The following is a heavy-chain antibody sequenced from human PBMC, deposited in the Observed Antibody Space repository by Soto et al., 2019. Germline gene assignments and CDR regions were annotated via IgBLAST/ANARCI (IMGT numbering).Heavy chain of an antibody. Sequence: QVQLVESGGGVVQPGTSLRLSCAASGFTFSSYAIHWVRQAPGKGLEWVAVISYDGSHKYYADSVKDRFTISRDNSKNTMYVQMSSLTPEDTAVYYCARAGTTVTTAWYFDLWGRGTLVTVSS. V-gene: IGHV3-30-3*01. D-gene: IGHD4-17*01. CDR1: GFTFSSYA. CDR3: ARAGTTVTTAWYFDL. J-gene: IGHJ2*01. CDR2: ISYDGSHK.